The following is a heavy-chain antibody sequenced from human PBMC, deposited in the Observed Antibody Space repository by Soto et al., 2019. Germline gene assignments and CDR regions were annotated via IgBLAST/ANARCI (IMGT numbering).Heavy chain of an antibody. CDR1: GFTFNDHY. CDR2: ARNRANSYTT. Sequence: PGESLRLSCAASGFTFNDHYIDWVRQAPGKGLEWICRARNRANSYTTEYAASVKRRFTISRDDSRNSVFLQMNSLKIDDRAVYYCARMIAGTTTYFDHRGQET. CDR3: ARMIAGTTTYFDH. J-gene: IGHJ4*02. D-gene: IGHD1-26*01. V-gene: IGHV3-72*01.